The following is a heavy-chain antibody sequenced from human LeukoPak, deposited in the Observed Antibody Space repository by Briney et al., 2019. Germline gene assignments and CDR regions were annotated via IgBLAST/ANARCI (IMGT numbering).Heavy chain of an antibody. CDR1: GFPLSSFE. CDR3: ARENYVRGYDF. D-gene: IGHD3-16*01. J-gene: IGHJ4*02. CDR2: IDVTGKKI. V-gene: IGHV3-48*03. Sequence: GGSLRLSCAASGFPLSSFEMNWVRQAPGKGPEWIAYIDVTGKKIRYADSVKGRFIISRDNANSSVYLQMNSLRPDDTAVYYCARENYVRGYDFWGLGTLVTVSS.